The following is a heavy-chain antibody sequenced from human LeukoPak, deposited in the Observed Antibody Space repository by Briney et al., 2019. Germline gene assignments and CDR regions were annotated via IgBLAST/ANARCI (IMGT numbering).Heavy chain of an antibody. CDR2: IYTSGST. CDR3: ARTGRITMTNRYYYYYMDV. J-gene: IGHJ6*03. CDR1: GGSISSGSHY. V-gene: IGHV4-61*02. D-gene: IGHD3-22*01. Sequence: ASETLSLTCTVSGGSISSGSHYWTWIRQPAGKGLEWIGRIYTSGSTNYNPSLKSRVTISVDTSKNQFSLKLSSVTAADTAVYYCARTGRITMTNRYYYYYMDVWGKGTTVTISS.